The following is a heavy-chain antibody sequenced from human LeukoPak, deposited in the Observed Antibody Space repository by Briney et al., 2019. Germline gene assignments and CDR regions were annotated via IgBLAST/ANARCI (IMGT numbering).Heavy chain of an antibody. V-gene: IGHV3-23*01. J-gene: IGHJ4*02. Sequence: PGGSLRLSCAASGFTFSSCAMSWVRQAPGKGLEWVSSISGNGGSTYYADSVKGRFTISRYNSKNTLYLQMNSLRAEDTAVYYCAKDGYSGYDSSFDYWGQGTLVTVSS. CDR3: AKDGYSGYDSSFDY. D-gene: IGHD5-12*01. CDR1: GFTFSSCA. CDR2: ISGNGGST.